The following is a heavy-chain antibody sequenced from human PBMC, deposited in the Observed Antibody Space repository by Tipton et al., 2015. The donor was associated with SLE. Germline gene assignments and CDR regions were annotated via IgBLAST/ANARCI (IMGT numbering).Heavy chain of an antibody. CDR2: ISTHNGNT. J-gene: IGHJ4*02. CDR1: GYTFTTYG. V-gene: IGHV1-18*01. CDR3: VRDNGYSYGHY. D-gene: IGHD5-18*01. Sequence: QVQLVQSGAEVKKPGASVKVSCKASGYTFTTYGFNWVRQAPGQGLEWMGWISTHNGNTNYPERLQGRVTLTTDTSTSTVFMELRSLTSDDTAVYYCVRDNGYSYGHYWAQGTLVSVSS.